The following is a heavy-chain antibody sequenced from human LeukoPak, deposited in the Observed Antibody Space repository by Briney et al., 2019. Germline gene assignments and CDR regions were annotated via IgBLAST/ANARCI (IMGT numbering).Heavy chain of an antibody. CDR3: ARDLGSSWYGYYYYMDV. J-gene: IGHJ6*03. CDR1: GFTFSSYA. V-gene: IGHV3-64*01. CDR2: IRSNGGST. Sequence: GGSLRLSCAASGFTFSSYAMHWVRQAPGKGLEYVSAIRSNGGSTYYANSVKGRFTISRDNSKNTLYLQMGSLRAEDMAVYYCARDLGSSWYGYYYYMDVWGKGTTVTISS. D-gene: IGHD6-13*01.